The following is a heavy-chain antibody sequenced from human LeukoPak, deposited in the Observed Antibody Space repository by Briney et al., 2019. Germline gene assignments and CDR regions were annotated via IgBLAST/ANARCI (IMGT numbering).Heavy chain of an antibody. D-gene: IGHD3-3*01. CDR1: GGSISSGGYY. CDR3: ARALGNDFWSGSNWFDP. Sequence: PSETLSLTCTVSGGSISSGGYYWSWIRQPPGKGLEWIGYIYHSGSTYYNPSLKSRVTISVDGSKNQFSLKLSSVTAADTAVYYCARALGNDFWSGSNWFDPWGPGTLVTVSS. J-gene: IGHJ5*02. V-gene: IGHV4-30-2*01. CDR2: IYHSGST.